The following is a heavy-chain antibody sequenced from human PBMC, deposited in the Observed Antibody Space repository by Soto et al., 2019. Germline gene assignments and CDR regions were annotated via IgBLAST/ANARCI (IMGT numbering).Heavy chain of an antibody. Sequence: EVQLVASGGGLVQPGGSLRLSCAASGFTFSSYSMNWVRQAPGKGLEWVSYISSSSSTIYYADSVKGRFTISRDNAKNSLYLQMNSLRAEDTAVYYCARDRPGYSYGLDYWGQGTLVTVSS. CDR2: ISSSSSTI. V-gene: IGHV3-48*01. CDR1: GFTFSSYS. D-gene: IGHD5-18*01. J-gene: IGHJ4*02. CDR3: ARDRPGYSYGLDY.